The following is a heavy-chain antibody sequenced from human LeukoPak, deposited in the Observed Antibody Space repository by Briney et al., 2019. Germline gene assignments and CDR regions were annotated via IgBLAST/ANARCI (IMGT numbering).Heavy chain of an antibody. V-gene: IGHV4-30-2*01. Sequence: PSETLSLTCTVSGGSISSGGYYWSWIRQPPGKGLEWIGYIYHSGSTYYNPSLKSRVTISVDRSKNQFSLKLSSVTAADTALYYCVKDIWSVETSMLTVLIAFDIWGQGTMVTVSS. J-gene: IGHJ3*02. CDR3: VKDIWSVETSMLTVLIAFDI. D-gene: IGHD5-18*01. CDR2: IYHSGST. CDR1: GGSISSGGYY.